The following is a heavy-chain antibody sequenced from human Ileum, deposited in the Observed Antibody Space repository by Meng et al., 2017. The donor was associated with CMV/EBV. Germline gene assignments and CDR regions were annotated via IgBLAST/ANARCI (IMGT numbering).Heavy chain of an antibody. J-gene: IGHJ5*02. CDR1: FSSYA. CDR2: IIPILGIA. V-gene: IGHV1-69*10. Sequence: FSSYAISWVRQAPGQGLEWMGGIIPILGIANYAQKFQGRVTITADKSTSTAYMELSSLRSEDTAVYYCARDIYDSSGYFPAYWLDPWGQGTLVTVSS. D-gene: IGHD3-22*01. CDR3: ARDIYDSSGYFPAYWLDP.